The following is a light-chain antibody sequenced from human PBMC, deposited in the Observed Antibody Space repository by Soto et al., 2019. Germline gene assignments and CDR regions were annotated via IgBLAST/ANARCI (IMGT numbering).Light chain of an antibody. Sequence: EIVLTQSPGTLSLSPGERATLSSRASQSVSDMYLAWYQHKPGQAPRLLIYASNRATGIPDRFSGSGSGTDFTLTINRLEPEDFAVYYCQHYGTSALFGPGTKVEIK. CDR2: AS. CDR1: QSVSDMY. J-gene: IGKJ3*01. CDR3: QHYGTSAL. V-gene: IGKV3-20*01.